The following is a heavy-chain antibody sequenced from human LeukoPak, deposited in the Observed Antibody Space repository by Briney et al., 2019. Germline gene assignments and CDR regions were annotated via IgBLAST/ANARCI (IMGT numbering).Heavy chain of an antibody. V-gene: IGHV1-18*01. Sequence: ASVKVSCKASGYTFTNYGISWVRQAPGQGLEWMGWISAYNDNTNYAQKLQGRVTMTTDTSTSTAYMELRSLRSDDTAVYYCARSVLRFLEWLLFMDVWGKGTTVTVSS. D-gene: IGHD3-3*01. CDR3: ARSVLRFLEWLLFMDV. J-gene: IGHJ6*03. CDR2: ISAYNDNT. CDR1: GYTFTNYG.